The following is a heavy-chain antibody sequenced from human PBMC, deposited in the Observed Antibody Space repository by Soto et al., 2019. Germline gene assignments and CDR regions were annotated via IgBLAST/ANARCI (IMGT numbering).Heavy chain of an antibody. CDR3: AKDLYSSGGRDRYYYYYMDV. Sequence: EVQLVESGGGLVQPGRSLRLSCAASGFTFDDYAMHWVRQAPGKGLEWVSGISWNSGSIGYADSVKGRFTISRDNAKNSLYLQMNSLRAEDTALYYCAKDLYSSGGRDRYYYYYMDVWGKGTTVTVSS. CDR1: GFTFDDYA. D-gene: IGHD6-19*01. CDR2: ISWNSGSI. V-gene: IGHV3-9*01. J-gene: IGHJ6*03.